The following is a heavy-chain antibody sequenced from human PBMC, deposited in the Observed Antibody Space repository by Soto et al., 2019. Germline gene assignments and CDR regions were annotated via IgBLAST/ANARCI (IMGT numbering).Heavy chain of an antibody. CDR2: IYSGGST. CDR1: GFTVSSNY. D-gene: IGHD2-2*01. Sequence: GGSLRLSCAASGFTVSSNYMTWVRQTPGKGLEWVSDIYSGGSTYYADSVKGRFTISRDNSKNTLYLQMNSLRAEDTAVYYCASGRVAGYCSSTSCRPSFDYWGQGTLVTVSS. V-gene: IGHV3-66*01. CDR3: ASGRVAGYCSSTSCRPSFDY. J-gene: IGHJ4*02.